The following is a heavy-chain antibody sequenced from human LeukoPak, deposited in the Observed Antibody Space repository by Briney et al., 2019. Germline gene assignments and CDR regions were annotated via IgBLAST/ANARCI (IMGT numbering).Heavy chain of an antibody. CDR3: AVGFGVNMYSY. J-gene: IGHJ4*02. V-gene: IGHV3-21*05. CDR1: GFPFSSYE. CDR2: ISSSSSYI. D-gene: IGHD3-10*01. Sequence: GGSLRLSCAASGFPFSSYEMFWVRQAPRKGLEWVSYISSSSSYIYYADSVKGRFTISRDNAKNSLYLQMNSLRAEDTAVCYCAVGFGVNMYSYWGQGTLVTVSS.